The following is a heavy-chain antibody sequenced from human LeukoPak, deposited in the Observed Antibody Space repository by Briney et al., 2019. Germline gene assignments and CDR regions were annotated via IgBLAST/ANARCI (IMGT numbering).Heavy chain of an antibody. D-gene: IGHD1-26*01. V-gene: IGHV4-34*01. CDR2: INHSGST. CDR3: ARGPVGSDY. CDR1: GGSFSGYY. Sequence: KPSETLSLTCAVYGGSFSGYYWSWIRQPPGKGLEWIGEINHSGSTNYNPSLKSRVTISVDTSKNQFSLKLSSVTAADTAVYYCARGPVGSDYWGQGTLVTVSS. J-gene: IGHJ4*02.